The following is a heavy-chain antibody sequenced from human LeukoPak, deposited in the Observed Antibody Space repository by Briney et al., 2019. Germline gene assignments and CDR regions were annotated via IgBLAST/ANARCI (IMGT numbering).Heavy chain of an antibody. Sequence: SETLSLTCTVSGVSISSYYWSWIRQPPGKGLEWIGYIYYSGSTNYNPSLKSRVTISVDTSKNQFSLRLNSVTAADTAVYFCARRFNSVWYFDYWGQGTLVTVSS. CDR3: ARRFNSVWYFDY. CDR2: IYYSGST. V-gene: IGHV4-59*08. CDR1: GVSISSYY. J-gene: IGHJ4*02. D-gene: IGHD6-19*01.